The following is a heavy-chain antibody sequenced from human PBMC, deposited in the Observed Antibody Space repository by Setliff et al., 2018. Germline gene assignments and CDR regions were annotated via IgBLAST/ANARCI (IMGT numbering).Heavy chain of an antibody. D-gene: IGHD3-10*01. CDR3: ATDGPVLNGDYIS. V-gene: IGHV4-34*01. J-gene: IGHJ5*02. Sequence: SETLSLTCAASGGTFTYYYWDWIRQSPAKGLEWIGTIYQNGITYYNPSVKSRVTISVDKSKNQFSLSLRSVTAADTAVYYCATDGPVLNGDYISWGQGTLVTVSS. CDR2: IYQNGIT. CDR1: GGTFTYYY.